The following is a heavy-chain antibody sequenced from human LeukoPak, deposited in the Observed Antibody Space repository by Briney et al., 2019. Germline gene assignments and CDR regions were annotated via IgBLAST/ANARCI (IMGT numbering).Heavy chain of an antibody. Sequence: QPGGSLRLSCAASGFTFSNYWMSWVRQAPGKGLEWVAHINKDGSEKYYVDSVKGRFTISRDNAKNSLYLQMNSLRVKDPAVYYFARNKVHYLGQGTLVNVPS. CDR2: INKDGSEK. V-gene: IGHV3-7*01. J-gene: IGHJ4*02. CDR3: ARNKVHY. CDR1: GFTFSNYW.